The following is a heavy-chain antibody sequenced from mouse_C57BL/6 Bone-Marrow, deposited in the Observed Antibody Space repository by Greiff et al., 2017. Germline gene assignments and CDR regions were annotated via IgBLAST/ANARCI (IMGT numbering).Heavy chain of an antibody. CDR2: IYPRSGNT. V-gene: IGHV1-81*01. CDR1: GYTFTSYG. CDR3: ARSGRGENYAMDY. Sequence: QVQLKQSGAELARPGASVKLSCKASGYTFTSYGISWVKQRTGQGLEWIGEIYPRSGNTYYNEKFKGKATLTADTSSSTAYMELRSLTSEDSAVYFCARSGRGENYAMDYWGQGTSVTVSS. J-gene: IGHJ4*01.